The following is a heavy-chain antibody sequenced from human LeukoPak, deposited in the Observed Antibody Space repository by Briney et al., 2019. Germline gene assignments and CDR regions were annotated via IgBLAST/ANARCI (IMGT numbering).Heavy chain of an antibody. V-gene: IGHV3-21*01. D-gene: IGHD3-10*01. CDR1: GFTFSSYS. CDR3: ASSTMVRGVGGY. J-gene: IGHJ4*02. CDR2: ISSSSSCI. Sequence: GGSLRLSCAASGFTFSSYSMNWVRQAPGKGLEWVSSISSSSSCIYYADSVKGRFTISRDNAKNSLCLQMNSLRAEDTAVYYCASSTMVRGVGGYWGQGTLVTVSS.